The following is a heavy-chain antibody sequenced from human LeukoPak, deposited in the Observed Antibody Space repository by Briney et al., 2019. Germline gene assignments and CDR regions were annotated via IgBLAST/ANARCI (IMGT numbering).Heavy chain of an antibody. D-gene: IGHD4-23*01. CDR2: IYYSGST. V-gene: IGHV4-59*01. Sequence: KPSETLSLTCTVSGGSISSYYWSWIRQPPGKGLEWIGYIYYSGSTNRNPSVKSRVAMSVDTSKKQFSLKLSSLTAADTAVYYCARGGTAVIAPYAFDIWGQGTMVTVSS. J-gene: IGHJ3*02. CDR1: GGSISSYY. CDR3: ARGGTAVIAPYAFDI.